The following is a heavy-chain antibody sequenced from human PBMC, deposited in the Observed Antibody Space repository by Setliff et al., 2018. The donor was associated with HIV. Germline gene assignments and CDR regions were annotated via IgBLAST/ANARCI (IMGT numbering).Heavy chain of an antibody. V-gene: IGHV3-21*06. CDR3: ARRSGSSSLKGVHYYYYYYMDV. D-gene: IGHD6-13*01. CDR1: GFTFNNYA. J-gene: IGHJ6*03. Sequence: PGGSLRLSCAASGFTFNNYAMNWVRQAPGKGLQWVASISIRGGYIYYADSVKGRFTISRGNTRNSVYLQMDSLRVDDTAVFYCARRSGSSSLKGVHYYYYYYMDVWGKGTTVTVSS. CDR2: ISIRGGYI.